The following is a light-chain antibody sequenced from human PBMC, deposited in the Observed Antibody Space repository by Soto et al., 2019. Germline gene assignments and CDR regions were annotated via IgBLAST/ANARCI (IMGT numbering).Light chain of an antibody. V-gene: IGKV3-20*01. J-gene: IGKJ1*01. CDR2: GAS. CDR1: QSVSSSY. Sequence: EIVFTQSPFTLSLSPGERATISCRASQSVSSSYLAWYQQKPGQAPRLLIYGASSRATGIPDRFSGSGSGTDFTLTISRLEPEDFAVYYCQQYGSSGTFGQGTKVDIK. CDR3: QQYGSSGT.